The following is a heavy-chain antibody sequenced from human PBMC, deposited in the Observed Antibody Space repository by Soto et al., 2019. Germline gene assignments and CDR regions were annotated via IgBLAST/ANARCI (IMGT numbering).Heavy chain of an antibody. CDR3: ARVGGGSGWSQVDY. CDR1: GFTFSSYD. J-gene: IGHJ4*02. V-gene: IGHV3-13*04. D-gene: IGHD6-19*01. CDR2: IGTAGDT. Sequence: GGSLRLSCAASGFTFSSYDMHWVRQATGKGLEWVSAIGTAGDTYYPGSVKGRFTISRENAKNSLYLQMNSLRAGDTAVYYCARVGGGSGWSQVDYWGQGTLVTVSS.